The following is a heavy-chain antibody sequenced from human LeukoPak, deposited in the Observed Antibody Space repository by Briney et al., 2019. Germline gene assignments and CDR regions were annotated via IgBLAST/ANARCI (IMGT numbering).Heavy chain of an antibody. D-gene: IGHD6-19*01. CDR1: GGSISSSTYY. Sequence: SETLSLTCTVSGGSISSSTYYWGWIRQPPGKGLQWIGDIYYSGSTYYNPSLKSRVGISIDTSKNQVSLKVSSVTAADTAVYYCARRRVAVAEFDYWGQGSLVSVSS. V-gene: IGHV4-39*01. CDR3: ARRRVAVAEFDY. CDR2: IYYSGST. J-gene: IGHJ4*02.